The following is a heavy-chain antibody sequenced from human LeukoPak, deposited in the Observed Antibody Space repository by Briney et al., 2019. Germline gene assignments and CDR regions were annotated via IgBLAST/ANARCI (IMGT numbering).Heavy chain of an antibody. Sequence: PGGSLRLSCAASGFTVNNNHMSSARQAPGKGLESVSLIQRGGSTHYADSVKGRFTISRDNSKNTLYLQMNSLRAEDRAVYYFARDRGDSSGWPIIDYWGQGTLVTVSS. D-gene: IGHD6-19*01. V-gene: IGHV3-66*01. CDR3: ARDRGDSSGWPIIDY. CDR1: GFTVNNNH. J-gene: IGHJ4*02. CDR2: IQRGGST.